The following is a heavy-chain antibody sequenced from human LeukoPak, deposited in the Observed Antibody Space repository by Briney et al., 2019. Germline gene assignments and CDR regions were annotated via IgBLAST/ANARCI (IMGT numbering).Heavy chain of an antibody. J-gene: IGHJ4*02. CDR3: ARDYDSRSNYFDY. CDR1: GFTFSDYY. CDR2: ISSSGSTI. D-gene: IGHD3-22*01. V-gene: IGHV3-11*01. Sequence: GGSLRLSCAASGFTFSDYYMSWIRQAPGKGLEWVSYISSSGSTIYYADSVKGRFTISRDNAKNSLYQQMNSLRAEDTAVYYCARDYDSRSNYFDYWGQGTLVTVSS.